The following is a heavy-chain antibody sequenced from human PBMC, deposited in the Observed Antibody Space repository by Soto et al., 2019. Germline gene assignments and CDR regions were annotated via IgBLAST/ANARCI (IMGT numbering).Heavy chain of an antibody. CDR3: AILDTIFGVVPGGGYYYYYMDV. D-gene: IGHD3-3*01. V-gene: IGHV1-8*01. CDR1: GYTFTSYD. J-gene: IGHJ6*03. CDR2: MNPNSGNT. Sequence: ASVKVSCKASGYTFTSYDINWVRQATGQGLEWMGWMNPNSGNTGYAQKFQGRVTMTRNTSISTAYMELSSLGSEDTAVYYCAILDTIFGVVPGGGYYYYYMDVWGKGTTVTVSS.